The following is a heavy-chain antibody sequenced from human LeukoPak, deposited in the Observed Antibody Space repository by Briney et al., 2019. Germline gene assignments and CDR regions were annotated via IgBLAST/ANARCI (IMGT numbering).Heavy chain of an antibody. J-gene: IGHJ4*02. D-gene: IGHD3-10*01. CDR2: IWYDGSNK. Sequence: GGSLRLSCAASGFTFSSYGMHWVRQAPGKGLEWVAFIWYDGSNKYYADSVKGRFTISRDNSKNTLYLQMNSLKAEDTAVYYCAKDLLFTMVRGVITGTDFDYWGQGTLVTVSS. CDR1: GFTFSSYG. V-gene: IGHV3-30*02. CDR3: AKDLLFTMVRGVITGTDFDY.